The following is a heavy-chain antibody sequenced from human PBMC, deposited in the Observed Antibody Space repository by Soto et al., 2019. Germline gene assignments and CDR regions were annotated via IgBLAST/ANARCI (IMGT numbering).Heavy chain of an antibody. D-gene: IGHD6-13*01. Sequence: PWGPLRLSCAASGFTFSSYTMSWVRQAPGKGLEWVSAISGSGGSTYYADSVKGRFTISRDNSKNTLYLQMNSLRAEDTAVYYCAKENGYSSSWFEFDYWGQGTHVTVSS. CDR3: AKENGYSSSWFEFDY. CDR2: ISGSGGST. CDR1: GFTFSSYT. V-gene: IGHV3-23*01. J-gene: IGHJ4*02.